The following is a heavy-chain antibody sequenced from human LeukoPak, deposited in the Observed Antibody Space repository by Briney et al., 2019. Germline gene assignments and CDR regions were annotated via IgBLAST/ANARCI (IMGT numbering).Heavy chain of an antibody. V-gene: IGHV3-20*04. J-gene: IGHJ3*02. Sequence: PGGSLGLSCAASGFIFDNYGMNWVRQAPEKGLEWVSGINWNGGSTAYADSVKGRFTISRDNAKNSLFLQMNSLRAEDTALYYCASRTWGISTFDIWGQGTMVTVSS. D-gene: IGHD7-27*01. CDR2: INWNGGST. CDR3: ASRTWGISTFDI. CDR1: GFIFDNYG.